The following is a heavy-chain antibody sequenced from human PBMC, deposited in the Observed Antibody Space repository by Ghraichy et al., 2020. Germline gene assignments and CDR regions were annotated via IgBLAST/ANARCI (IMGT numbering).Heavy chain of an antibody. V-gene: IGHV3-9*01. J-gene: IGHJ4*02. CDR2: ISWNSGSI. CDR3: ATGVTMVRGGIDY. D-gene: IGHD3-10*01. CDR1: GFTFDDYA. Sequence: GGSLRLSCAASGFTFDDYAMHWVRQAPGKGLEWVSGISWNSGSIGYADSVKGRFTISRDNAKNSLYLQMNSLRAEDTALYYCATGVTMVRGGIDYWGQGTLVTVSS.